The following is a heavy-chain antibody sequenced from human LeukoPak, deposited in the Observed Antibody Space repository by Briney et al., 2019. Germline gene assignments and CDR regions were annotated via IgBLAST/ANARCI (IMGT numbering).Heavy chain of an antibody. V-gene: IGHV1-18*01. J-gene: IGHJ4*02. CDR1: GYTFTSYG. CDR3: ARVEITFGGVIVTPGDY. Sequence: ASVKVSCKASGYTFTSYGISWVRQAPGQGLEWMGWISAYNGNTNYAQKLQGRVTMTTDTSTSTAYMELRSLRSDDTAVYYCARVEITFGGVIVTPGDYWGQGTLVTVSS. CDR2: ISAYNGNT. D-gene: IGHD3-16*02.